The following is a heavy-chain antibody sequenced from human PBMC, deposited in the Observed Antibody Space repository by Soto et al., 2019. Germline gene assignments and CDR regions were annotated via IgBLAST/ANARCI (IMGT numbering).Heavy chain of an antibody. CDR2: IWYDASNE. CDR3: ARWNLVGPTIDAFDL. CDR1: GFTFSSNG. V-gene: IGHV3-33*01. Sequence: QVQLVESGGGVVQPGTSLRLSCAASGFTFSSNGMHWVRQAPGKGLEWLATIWYDASNENYADSVKGRFTISRDNSRNTLYLQMDSLRAEDTAVYYCARWNLVGPTIDAFDLWGQGTMVTVSS. J-gene: IGHJ3*01. D-gene: IGHD1-26*01.